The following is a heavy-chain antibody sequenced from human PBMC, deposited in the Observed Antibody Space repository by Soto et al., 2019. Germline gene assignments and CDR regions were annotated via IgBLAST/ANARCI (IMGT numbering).Heavy chain of an antibody. D-gene: IGHD2-2*02. Sequence: SETLSLTCPVSGGSISSYDWSWIRQPPGKGLEWIGYIYYSGRTNYNPSLKSRVTISVDTSKNQFSLKLSSVTAADTAVYYCARGYCSSTSCYIWDNWFDPWGQGTLVTSPQ. J-gene: IGHJ5*02. V-gene: IGHV4-59*01. CDR1: GGSISSYD. CDR3: ARGYCSSTSCYIWDNWFDP. CDR2: IYYSGRT.